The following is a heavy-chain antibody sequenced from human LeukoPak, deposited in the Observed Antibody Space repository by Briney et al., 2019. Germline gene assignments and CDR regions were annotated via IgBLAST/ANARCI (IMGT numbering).Heavy chain of an antibody. Sequence: GGSLRLSCAASGFTLSSYAMSWVRPTPGEGLEWVLAIRGRGGSTYNDDTVKGRFTISRENSKNTLYLQMNSLRAEDTAIYYCAKRERYYDSSGYYSYYFDYWGQGTLVTVSS. J-gene: IGHJ4*02. V-gene: IGHV3-23*01. CDR2: IRGRGGST. D-gene: IGHD3-22*01. CDR3: AKRERYYDSSGYYSYYFDY. CDR1: GFTLSSYA.